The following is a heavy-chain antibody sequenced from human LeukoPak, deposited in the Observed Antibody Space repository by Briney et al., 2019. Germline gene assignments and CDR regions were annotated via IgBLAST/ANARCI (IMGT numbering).Heavy chain of an antibody. Sequence: PSETLSLTCAVYGGSFSGYYWSWIRQPPGKGLEWIGEINHSGSTNYNPSLKSRVTISVDTSKNQFSLKLGSVTAADTAVYYCARGPSPGGLAYYFDYWGQGTLVTVSS. J-gene: IGHJ4*02. V-gene: IGHV4-34*01. D-gene: IGHD6-19*01. CDR1: GGSFSGYY. CDR2: INHSGST. CDR3: ARGPSPGGLAYYFDY.